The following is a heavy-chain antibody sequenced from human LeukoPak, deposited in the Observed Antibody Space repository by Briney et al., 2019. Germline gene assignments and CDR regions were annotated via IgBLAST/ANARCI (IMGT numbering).Heavy chain of an antibody. CDR3: ARAELDNTGWYFDY. J-gene: IGHJ4*02. Sequence: GESLKISCMGSAYRFTTNWIAWVRQTPEKGLEWMGIIYPGDSDTRYSPSFQGQVTISVDKSINTAYLQWTSLKASDTAIYYCARAELDNTGWYFDYWGRGTLVTVSS. CDR2: IYPGDSDT. CDR1: AYRFTTNW. D-gene: IGHD6-19*01. V-gene: IGHV5-51*01.